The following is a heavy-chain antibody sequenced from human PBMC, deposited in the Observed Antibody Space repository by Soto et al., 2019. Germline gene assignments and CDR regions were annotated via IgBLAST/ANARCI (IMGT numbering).Heavy chain of an antibody. CDR1: GYTFTGYY. Sequence: ASVRVSCKASGYTFTGYYMHWVRQAPGQGLEWMGWINPNSGGTNYAQKFQGRVTMTRDTSISTAYMELSRLRSDDTAVYYCASLSPSLAHGNPNYYYYGMDVWGQGTTVTVSS. CDR2: INPNSGGT. CDR3: ASLSPSLAHGNPNYYYYGMDV. J-gene: IGHJ6*02. V-gene: IGHV1-2*02. D-gene: IGHD5-12*01.